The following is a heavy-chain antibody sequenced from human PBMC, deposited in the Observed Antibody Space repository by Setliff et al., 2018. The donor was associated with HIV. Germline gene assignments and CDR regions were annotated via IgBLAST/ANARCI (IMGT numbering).Heavy chain of an antibody. V-gene: IGHV1-3*01. CDR3: ARFGPLRYFDH. Sequence: RASVKVSCKTSGFIFTNYAVHWVRQAPGQGLEWMGWINAGNGDTRYSQKFQGSVTFTRDTSASTAYMEVTGLRSEDTAVYYCARFGPLRYFDHWGQGTLVTVSS. D-gene: IGHD4-17*01. J-gene: IGHJ4*02. CDR1: GFIFTNYA. CDR2: INAGNGDT.